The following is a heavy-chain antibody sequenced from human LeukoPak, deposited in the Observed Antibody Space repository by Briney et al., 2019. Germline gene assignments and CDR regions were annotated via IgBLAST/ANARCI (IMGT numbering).Heavy chain of an antibody. Sequence: SVKVSCKASGGTFSSYAISWVRQAPGQGLEWMGGIIPIFGTANYAQKFQGRVTITADESTSAAYMELSSLRSEDTAVYYCASMYYYDSSGYYDRDYWGQGTLVTVSS. CDR2: IIPIFGTA. V-gene: IGHV1-69*13. CDR1: GGTFSSYA. D-gene: IGHD3-22*01. J-gene: IGHJ4*02. CDR3: ASMYYYDSSGYYDRDY.